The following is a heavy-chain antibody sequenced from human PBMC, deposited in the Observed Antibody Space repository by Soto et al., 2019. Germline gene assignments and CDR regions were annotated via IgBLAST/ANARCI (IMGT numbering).Heavy chain of an antibody. D-gene: IGHD3-22*01. V-gene: IGHV4-31*03. CDR1: GGSISSGGYY. Sequence: SETLSLTCTVSGGSISSGGYYWSWIRQHPGKGLEWIGYIYYSGSTYYNPSLKSRVTISVDTSTNQFSLKLSSVTAADTAVYYCARASRDNYYDSSGYSPWGQGTLVTVSS. CDR2: IYYSGST. CDR3: ARASRDNYYDSSGYSP. J-gene: IGHJ5*02.